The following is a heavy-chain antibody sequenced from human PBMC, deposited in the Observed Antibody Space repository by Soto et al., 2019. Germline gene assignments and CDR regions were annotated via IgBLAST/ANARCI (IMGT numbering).Heavy chain of an antibody. CDR2: ISYDGSNK. V-gene: IGHV3-30*18. J-gene: IGHJ4*02. D-gene: IGHD6-13*01. CDR3: AKGVLLSIAAAGPPHFEY. CDR1: VFTFSSYG. Sequence: SLRLSCASSVFTFSSYGMHWVRQAPGKWLEWVAVISYDGSNKYYADSVKGRFTISRDNSKNTLYLQMNSLRAEDTAVYYCAKGVLLSIAAAGPPHFEYWGQGTLVTVSS.